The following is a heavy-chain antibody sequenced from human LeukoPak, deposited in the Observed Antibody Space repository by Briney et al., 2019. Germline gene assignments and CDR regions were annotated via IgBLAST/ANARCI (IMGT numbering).Heavy chain of an antibody. Sequence: SETLSLTCAVYGGSFSGYYWSWIRQPPGKGLEWIGEINHSGSTNYNPSLKSRVTISVDTSKNQFSLKLSSVTAADTAVYYCAREAYSAVAGSTWGQGTLVTVPS. CDR1: GGSFSGYY. J-gene: IGHJ4*02. V-gene: IGHV4-34*01. D-gene: IGHD6-19*01. CDR3: AREAYSAVAGST. CDR2: INHSGST.